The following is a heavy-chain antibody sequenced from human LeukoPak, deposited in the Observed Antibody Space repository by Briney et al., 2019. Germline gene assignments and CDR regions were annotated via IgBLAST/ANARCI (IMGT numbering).Heavy chain of an antibody. CDR2: ISYDGSNK. CDR1: GFTFSSYG. J-gene: IGHJ4*01. V-gene: IGHV3-30*03. D-gene: IGHD3-16*01. CDR3: ARDAWLRLGELSLFPYYSDY. Sequence: GGSLRLSCAASGFTFSSYGMHWVRQAPGKGLEWVAVISYDGSNKYYADSVKGRFTISRDNSKNTLYLQMNSLRAEDTAVYYCARDAWLRLGELSLFPYYSDYWGQEPWSPSPQ.